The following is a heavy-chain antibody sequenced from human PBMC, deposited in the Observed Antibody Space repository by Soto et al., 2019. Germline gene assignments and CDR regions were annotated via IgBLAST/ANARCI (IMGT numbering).Heavy chain of an antibody. J-gene: IGHJ4*02. CDR1: GYTLDRYD. Sequence: QVQLVQSGAEVTKPGASVKVSCKASGYTLDRYDINWVRQATGQGLEWIGWMNPGSGDTGYAQNFQDRVTMTSNISINTAYIEVNSRRFDHTPVYYCAASRHLRYWGQGTPGSVA. CDR3: AASRHLRY. CDR2: MNPGSGDT. D-gene: IGHD3-16*01. V-gene: IGHV1-8*01.